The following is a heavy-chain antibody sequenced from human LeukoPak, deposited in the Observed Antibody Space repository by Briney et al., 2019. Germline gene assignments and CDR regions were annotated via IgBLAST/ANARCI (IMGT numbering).Heavy chain of an antibody. Sequence: GASVKVSCKASGYTFTSYFMHWVRQAPGQGLEWMGIINPSGGSTSYAQKFQGRVTMTRDTSTSTVYMDLISLRSEDTAVYYCARGQDFDWLPPYAFDIWGQGTMVTVSS. CDR1: GYTFTSYF. J-gene: IGHJ3*02. CDR2: INPSGGST. D-gene: IGHD3-9*01. CDR3: ARGQDFDWLPPYAFDI. V-gene: IGHV1-46*01.